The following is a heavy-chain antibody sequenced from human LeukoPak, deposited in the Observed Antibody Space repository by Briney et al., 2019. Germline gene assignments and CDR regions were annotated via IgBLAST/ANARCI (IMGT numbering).Heavy chain of an antibody. CDR2: INIDGSST. CDR3: VRATSQAFDY. V-gene: IGHV3-74*01. J-gene: IGHJ4*02. CDR1: GFTFSSYW. Sequence: PGGSLRLFCAAAGFTFSSYWIRWVRQAPGKWLVWVSRINIDGSSTRHADSVKGRFTISRDNAKNTLSLQMNSLTVEDTAVYYCVRATSQAFDYWGQGTLVTVSS.